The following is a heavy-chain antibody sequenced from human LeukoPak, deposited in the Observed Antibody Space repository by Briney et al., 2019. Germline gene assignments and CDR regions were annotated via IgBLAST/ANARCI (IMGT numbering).Heavy chain of an antibody. D-gene: IGHD2-2*01. CDR2: ISAYNGNT. CDR1: GYTFTSYG. J-gene: IGHJ5*02. V-gene: IGHV1-18*01. CDR3: ATASTGGIVVVPAANWFDP. Sequence: ASVKVSCKASGYTFTSYGISWVRQAPGQGLEWMGWISAYNGNTNYAQKLQGRVTMTEDTSTDTAYMELSSLRSEDTAVYYCATASTGGIVVVPAANWFDPWGQGTLVTVSS.